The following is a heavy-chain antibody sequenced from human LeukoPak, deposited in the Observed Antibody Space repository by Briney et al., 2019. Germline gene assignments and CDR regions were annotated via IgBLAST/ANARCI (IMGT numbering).Heavy chain of an antibody. CDR3: ARLGLRSEG. D-gene: IGHD5-12*01. CDR2: IYHSGST. J-gene: IGHJ4*02. CDR1: GYSISSGYY. V-gene: IGHV4-38-2*01. Sequence: PSETLSLTCAVSGYSISSGYYWGWIRQPPGKGLEWIGSIYHSGSTYYNPSLKSRVTISVDTPKNQFSLKLSSVTAADTAVYYCARLGLRSEGWGQGTLVTVSP.